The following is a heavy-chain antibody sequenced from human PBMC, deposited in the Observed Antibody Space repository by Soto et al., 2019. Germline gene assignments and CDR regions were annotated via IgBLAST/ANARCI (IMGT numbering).Heavy chain of an antibody. CDR2: ISYDGSNK. CDR1: GFTFSSYG. V-gene: IGHV3-30*18. J-gene: IGHJ4*02. D-gene: IGHD3-22*01. CDR3: AKDLYYYDSSAYYHLDY. Sequence: PGGSLRLCCAASGFTFSSYGMHWVRQAPGKGLEWVAVISYDGSNKYYADSVKGRFTISRDNSKNTLYLQMNSLRAWDTAVYYCAKDLYYYDSSAYYHLDYWGQGTLVTV.